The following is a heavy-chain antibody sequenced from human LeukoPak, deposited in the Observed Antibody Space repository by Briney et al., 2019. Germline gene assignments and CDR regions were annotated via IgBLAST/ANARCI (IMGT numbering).Heavy chain of an antibody. D-gene: IGHD6-19*01. J-gene: IGHJ4*02. CDR1: GYTFTSYG. CDR2: ISAYNGNT. Sequence: ASVKVSCKASGYTFTSYGISWVRQAPGQGLEWMGWISAYNGNTNYAQKFQGRVTMTTDTSTSTAYMELRSLRSDDTAVYYCARVVGRRSSGWYELDYWGQGTLVTVSS. CDR3: ARVVGRRSSGWYELDY. V-gene: IGHV1-18*04.